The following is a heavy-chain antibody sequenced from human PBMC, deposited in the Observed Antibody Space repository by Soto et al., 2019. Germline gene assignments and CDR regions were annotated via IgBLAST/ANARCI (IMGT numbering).Heavy chain of an antibody. Sequence: QVQLVQSGAEVKKPGASVKVSCKASGYTFTSYGISWVRQAPGQGLEWMGWISAYNGNTNYAQKLQGRVTITTDTXTXKAXMELRSLRADDTAVYYCARVGERYYGSGSYYSGDYWGQGTLVTVSA. J-gene: IGHJ4*02. CDR1: GYTFTSYG. CDR2: ISAYNGNT. V-gene: IGHV1-18*01. D-gene: IGHD3-10*01. CDR3: ARVGERYYGSGSYYSGDY.